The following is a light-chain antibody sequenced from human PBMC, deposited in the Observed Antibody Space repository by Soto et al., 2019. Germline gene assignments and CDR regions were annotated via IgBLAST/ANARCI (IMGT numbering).Light chain of an antibody. CDR3: QSYDSGLSCPV. Sequence: QSALTQPASVSGSPGQSITISCTGTSSDVGAYNYVSWYQHHPGKVPKVMIYGVSNRPSGVSNRFSGSKSGNTASLTISGLQAEDEADYYCQSYDSGLSCPVFGGGTQLTVL. CDR2: GVS. J-gene: IGLJ7*01. CDR1: SSDVGAYNY. V-gene: IGLV2-14*01.